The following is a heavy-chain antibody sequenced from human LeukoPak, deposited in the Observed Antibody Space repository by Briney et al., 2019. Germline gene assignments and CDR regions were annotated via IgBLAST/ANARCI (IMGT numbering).Heavy chain of an antibody. D-gene: IGHD3-9*01. CDR2: ISGSGGST. CDR3: AKDSYYDILTGDYFDY. V-gene: IGHV3-23*01. Sequence: GGSLRLSCAASGFTFSSYSMNWVRQAPGKGLEWVSAISGSGGSTYYADSVKGRFTISRDNSKNTLYLQMNSLRAEDTAVYYCAKDSYYDILTGDYFDYWGQGTLVTVSS. J-gene: IGHJ4*02. CDR1: GFTFSSYS.